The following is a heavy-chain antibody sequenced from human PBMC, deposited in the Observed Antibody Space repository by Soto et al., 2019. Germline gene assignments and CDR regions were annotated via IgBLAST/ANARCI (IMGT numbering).Heavy chain of an antibody. V-gene: IGHV3-30-3*01. CDR3: ARDGATMGLGYYYYYGMDV. D-gene: IGHD3-10*01. CDR1: GFTFSSYA. CDR2: ISYDGSNK. Sequence: PGGSLRLSCAASGFTFSSYAMHWVRQAPGKGLEWVAVISYDGSNKYYADSVKGRFTISRDNSKNTLYLQMNSLRAEDTAVYYCARDGATMGLGYYYYYGMDVWGQGTTVTVSS. J-gene: IGHJ6*02.